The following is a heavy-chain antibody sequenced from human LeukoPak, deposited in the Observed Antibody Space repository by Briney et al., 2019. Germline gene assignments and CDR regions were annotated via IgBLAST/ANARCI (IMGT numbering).Heavy chain of an antibody. CDR2: IYYSGST. V-gene: IGHV4-59*01. Sequence: PSETLSLTCTVSGGSISSYYWSWIRQPPGKGLEWIGYIYYSGSTNYNPSLKSRVTISVDTSKNQFSLKLSSVTAADTAVYYCARHAENGCDRFDHWGQGTLVTVSS. CDR1: GGSISSYY. D-gene: IGHD5-12*01. CDR3: ARHAENGCDRFDH. J-gene: IGHJ4*02.